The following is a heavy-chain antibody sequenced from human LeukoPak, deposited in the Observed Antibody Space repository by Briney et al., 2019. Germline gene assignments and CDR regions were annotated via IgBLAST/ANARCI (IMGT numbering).Heavy chain of an antibody. CDR2: MNPNSGTT. CDR1: GYTFTSYD. J-gene: IGHJ4*02. V-gene: IGHV1-8*01. Sequence: ASAKVSCKASGYTFTSYDINWVRQATGQGLAWMGWMNPNSGTTGYAQKFQGRVTMTRNTSISTAYMELSSLRSEDTAVYYCARMEGPHDYWGQGTLVTVSS. D-gene: IGHD1-1*01. CDR3: ARMEGPHDY.